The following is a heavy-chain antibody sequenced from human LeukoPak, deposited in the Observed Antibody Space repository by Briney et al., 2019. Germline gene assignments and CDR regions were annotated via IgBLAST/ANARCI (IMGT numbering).Heavy chain of an antibody. CDR1: GFTFSSYS. CDR3: ARDLSGYYFFDY. D-gene: IGHD3-3*01. Sequence: PGGSLRLSCAASGFTFSSYSMNWVRQAPGKGLEWFSSTSSSSSYIYYADSVKGRFTISRDNAKNSLYLQMNSLRAEDTAVYYCARDLSGYYFFDYWGQGTLVTVSS. CDR2: TSSSSSYI. V-gene: IGHV3-21*01. J-gene: IGHJ4*02.